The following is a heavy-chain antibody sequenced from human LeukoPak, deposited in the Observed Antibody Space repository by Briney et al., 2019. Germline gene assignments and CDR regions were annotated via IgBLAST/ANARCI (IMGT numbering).Heavy chain of an antibody. Sequence: PSETLSLTCTVSGGSLSSYYWSWIRQPAGKGLEWIGRIYTSGSTNYNPSLKSRVTMSVDTSKNQFSLKLSSVTAADTAVYYCATGVVPAAMDEYYYYYGMDVWGQGTTVTVSS. CDR3: ATGVVPAAMDEYYYYYGMDV. V-gene: IGHV4-4*07. D-gene: IGHD2-2*01. J-gene: IGHJ6*02. CDR2: IYTSGST. CDR1: GGSLSSYY.